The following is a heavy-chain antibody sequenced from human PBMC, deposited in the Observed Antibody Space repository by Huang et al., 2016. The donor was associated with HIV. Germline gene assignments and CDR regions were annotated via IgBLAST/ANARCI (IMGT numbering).Heavy chain of an antibody. CDR2: TTASGGST. V-gene: IGHV3-23*01. CDR1: GFTFGSYA. D-gene: IGHD3-3*01. Sequence: EVQLLESGGGLAQPGGSLRLFCTASGFTFGSYAMNWVRQGPGKGLWWVSGTTASGGSTYYAKSVKGRFTISRDNSKNTLYLQMNSLRAEDTALYYCAKHLGGRRGFTFIVLFGAFDMWGQGTMVTVSS. CDR3: AKHLGGRRGFTFIVLFGAFDM. J-gene: IGHJ3*02.